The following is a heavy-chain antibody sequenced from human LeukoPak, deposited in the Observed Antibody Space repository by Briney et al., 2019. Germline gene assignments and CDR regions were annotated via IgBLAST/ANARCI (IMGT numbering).Heavy chain of an antibody. CDR3: ARTYGSGSYYHWFDP. V-gene: IGHV1-2*02. Sequence: GASVKVSCKASGYTFTGYYMHWVRQAPGQGLEWMGWINPNSGGTNYAQKFQGRVTMTRDTSISTAYMELSRLRSDDTAVYYCARTYGSGSYYHWFDPWGQGTLVTVSS. J-gene: IGHJ5*02. D-gene: IGHD3-10*01. CDR1: GYTFTGYY. CDR2: INPNSGGT.